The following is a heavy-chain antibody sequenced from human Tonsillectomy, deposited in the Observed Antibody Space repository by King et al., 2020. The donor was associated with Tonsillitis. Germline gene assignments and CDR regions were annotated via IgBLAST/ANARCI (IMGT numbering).Heavy chain of an antibody. Sequence: VQLVESGGGLVKPGGSLRLSCEASGFTFDSYSMNWVRQAPGKGLEWVSSISARSHYIYYSDSVKGRFTISRDNAKNSLYLQMHSLRAEDTAVYYCAGGVVVEIPSLHHWGQGTLVTVSS. CDR1: GFTFDSYS. CDR2: ISARSHYI. CDR3: AGGVVVEIPSLHH. J-gene: IGHJ4*02. D-gene: IGHD2-15*01. V-gene: IGHV3-21*06.